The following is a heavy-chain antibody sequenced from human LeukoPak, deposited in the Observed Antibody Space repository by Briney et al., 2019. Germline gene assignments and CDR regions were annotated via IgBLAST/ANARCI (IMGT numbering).Heavy chain of an antibody. CDR3: AKDVSGSGWEIDY. D-gene: IGHD6-19*01. CDR2: ISYDGSNK. V-gene: IGHV3-30-3*01. CDR1: GFTFSSYA. J-gene: IGHJ4*02. Sequence: GGSLRLSCAASGFTFSSYAMHWVRQAPGKGLEWVAVISYDGSNKYYADSVKGRFTISRDNSKNTLYLQMNSLRAEDTAVYYCAKDVSGSGWEIDYWGQGTLVTVSS.